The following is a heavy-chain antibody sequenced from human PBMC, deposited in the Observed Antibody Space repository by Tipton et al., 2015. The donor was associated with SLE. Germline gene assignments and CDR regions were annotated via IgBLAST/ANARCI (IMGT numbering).Heavy chain of an antibody. J-gene: IGHJ3*02. D-gene: IGHD5-24*01. CDR1: GGSFSGYY. Sequence: TLSLTCAVYGGSFSGYYWSWIRQPPGKGLEWIGEINHSGSTNYNPSLKSRITISVDTSKNQFSLKLSSVTAADTAVYYCVKGRERWLQYGAFDIWGQGTMVTVSS. V-gene: IGHV4-34*01. CDR2: INHSGST. CDR3: VKGRERWLQYGAFDI.